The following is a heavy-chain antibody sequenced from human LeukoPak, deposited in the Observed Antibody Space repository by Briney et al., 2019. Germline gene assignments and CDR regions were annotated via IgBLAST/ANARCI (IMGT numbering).Heavy chain of an antibody. CDR1: GGSISSYY. D-gene: IGHD6-19*01. CDR3: ARTPGYSSGWRLDY. J-gene: IGHJ4*02. V-gene: IGHV4-4*07. Sequence: SETLSLTCTVSGGSISSYYWSWIRQPAGKGLEWIGRIYTSGGTSYNPSLKSRVTISIDTSKNQFSLNLSSVTAADTAVYYCARTPGYSSGWRLDYWGQGSLVTVSS. CDR2: IYTSGGT.